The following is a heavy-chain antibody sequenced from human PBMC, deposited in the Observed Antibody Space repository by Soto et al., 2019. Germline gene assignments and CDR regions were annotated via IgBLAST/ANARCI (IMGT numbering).Heavy chain of an antibody. CDR3: ASPWGYDYVWGSYRYALNY. J-gene: IGHJ4*02. Sequence: QVQLVQSGAEVKKPGSSVKVSCKASGGTFSSYAISWVRQAPGQGREWMGGIIPIFGTANYAQKFQGRVTITADKSTSTAYMELSSLKSEDTAVYYCASPWGYDYVWGSYRYALNYWGQGTLVTVSS. V-gene: IGHV1-69*06. CDR2: IIPIFGTA. CDR1: GGTFSSYA. D-gene: IGHD3-16*02.